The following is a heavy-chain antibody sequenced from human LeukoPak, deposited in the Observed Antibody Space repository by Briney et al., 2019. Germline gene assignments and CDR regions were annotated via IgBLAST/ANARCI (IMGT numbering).Heavy chain of an antibody. Sequence: PGGSLRLSCAASGFTVSSNYMSWVRQAPGKGLEWVSVIYSGGSTYYADSVKGRFTISRDNSKNTLYLQMNSLRAEDTAVYYCARGIAVAGNTFDYWGQGTLVTVSS. CDR1: GFTVSSNY. J-gene: IGHJ4*02. CDR3: ARGIAVAGNTFDY. D-gene: IGHD6-19*01. V-gene: IGHV3-66*01. CDR2: IYSGGST.